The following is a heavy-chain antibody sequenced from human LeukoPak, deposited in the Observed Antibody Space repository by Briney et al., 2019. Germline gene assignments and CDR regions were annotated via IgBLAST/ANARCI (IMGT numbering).Heavy chain of an antibody. CDR2: ISGSGGST. CDR1: GFTFDSYA. Sequence: GGSLRLSCAASGFTFDSYAMSWVRQAPGKGLEWVSAISGSGGSTYYADSVKGRFTISRDNSKNTLYLQMNSLRAEDTAVYYCASSGPYSSSWYAFDIWGQGTMVTVSS. V-gene: IGHV3-23*01. CDR3: ASSGPYSSSWYAFDI. J-gene: IGHJ3*02. D-gene: IGHD6-13*01.